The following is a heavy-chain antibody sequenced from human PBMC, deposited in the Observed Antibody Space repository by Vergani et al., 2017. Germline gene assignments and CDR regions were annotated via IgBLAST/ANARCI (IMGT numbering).Heavy chain of an antibody. J-gene: IGHJ5*02. V-gene: IGHV4-30-2*01. D-gene: IGHD2-2*02. Sequence: QLQLQESGSGLVKPSQTLSLTCAVSGGSISSGGYSWSWIRQPPGKGLEWIGYIYHSGSTYYNPSLKSRVTISVDRSKNQFSLKLSSVTAADTAVYYCARDWGYCSSTSCYTGWFDPWSQGTLVTVSS. CDR3: ARDWGYCSSTSCYTGWFDP. CDR2: IYHSGST. CDR1: GGSISSGGYS.